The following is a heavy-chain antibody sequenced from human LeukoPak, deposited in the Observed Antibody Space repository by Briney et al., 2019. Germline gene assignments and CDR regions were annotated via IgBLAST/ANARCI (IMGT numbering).Heavy chain of an antibody. D-gene: IGHD6-13*01. CDR2: INSDESER. CDR3: ATTLNIATPGHL. V-gene: IGHV3-7*01. Sequence: PGGSLRLSCVASGFTFSDYWMRWVRQAPGKGLEWVANINSDESERFFLDSVKGRFTISRDNAKNSVYLQMSSLRAEDTGLYYCATTLNIATPGHLWGQGALVTVSS. CDR1: GFTFSDYW. J-gene: IGHJ4*02.